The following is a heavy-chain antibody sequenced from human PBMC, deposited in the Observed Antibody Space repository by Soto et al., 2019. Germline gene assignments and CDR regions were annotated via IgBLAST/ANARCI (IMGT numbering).Heavy chain of an antibody. V-gene: IGHV3-48*01. CDR1: GFTFSSYS. Sequence: EVQLVESGGGLVQPGGSLRLSCAASGFTFSSYSMNWVRQAPGKGLEWVSYISSSSRTIYYADSVQGRFTISRDNAKNSLYLQMNSLRAEDTAVYYCARHPERIAQIGWFDPWGQGPLVTVSS. CDR2: ISSSSRTI. D-gene: IGHD6-13*01. J-gene: IGHJ5*02. CDR3: ARHPERIAQIGWFDP.